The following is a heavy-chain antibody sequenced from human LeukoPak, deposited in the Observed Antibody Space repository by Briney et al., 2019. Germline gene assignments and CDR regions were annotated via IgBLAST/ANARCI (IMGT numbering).Heavy chain of an antibody. V-gene: IGHV1-18*01. J-gene: IGHJ5*02. D-gene: IGHD3-3*01. CDR1: GYTFTSYG. Sequence: ASVKVSCKASGYTFTSYGISWVRQAPGQGLEWMGWISAYNGNTNYAQKLQGRITMTTDTSTSTAYMELRSLRSDDTAVYYCARFFWSGLNNWFDPWGQGTLVTVSS. CDR3: ARFFWSGLNNWFDP. CDR2: ISAYNGNT.